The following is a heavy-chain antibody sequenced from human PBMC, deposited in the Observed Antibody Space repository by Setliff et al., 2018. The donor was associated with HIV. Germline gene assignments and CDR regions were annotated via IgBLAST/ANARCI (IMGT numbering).Heavy chain of an antibody. CDR1: GGSISSGAYY. V-gene: IGHV4-31*03. D-gene: IGHD6-6*01. Sequence: SETLSLTCTVSGGSISSGAYYWSWIRQHPGKGLEWIGYIYYSGSTYYNPSLKRRVTISVETSKNQVSLKLSSVTAADTAVYYCASSHTGYSSSSGAFDIWGQGTMVTVSS. CDR2: IYYSGST. J-gene: IGHJ3*02. CDR3: ASSHTGYSSSSGAFDI.